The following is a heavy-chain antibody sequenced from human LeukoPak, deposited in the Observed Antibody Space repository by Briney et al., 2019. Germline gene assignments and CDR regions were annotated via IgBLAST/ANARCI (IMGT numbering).Heavy chain of an antibody. CDR3: ARAGYYDSSGYYRLTDAFDI. D-gene: IGHD3-22*01. J-gene: IGHJ3*02. CDR2: ISAYNGNT. V-gene: IGHV1-18*01. CDR1: GYTFTSYG. Sequence: ASVKVSCKASGYTFTSYGISWVRQAPGQGLEWMGWISAYNGNTNYAQKLQGRVTMTTDTSTSTAYMELRSLRSDDTAVYYCARAGYYDSSGYYRLTDAFDIWGQGTMVTVSS.